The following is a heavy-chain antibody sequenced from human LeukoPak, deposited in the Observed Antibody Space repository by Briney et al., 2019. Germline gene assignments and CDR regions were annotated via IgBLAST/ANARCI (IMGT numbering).Heavy chain of an antibody. CDR3: ARVLSGTTLGVY. CDR2: INHSGST. V-gene: IGHV4-34*01. D-gene: IGHD1-1*01. J-gene: IGHJ4*02. CDR1: GGSFSGYY. Sequence: SETLSLTCAVYGGSFSGYYWSWIRQPPGKGLEWIGEINHSGSTNYNPSLKSRVTISVDTSKNQFSLKLSSVTAADTAVYYCARVLSGTTLGVYWGQGTLVTVSS.